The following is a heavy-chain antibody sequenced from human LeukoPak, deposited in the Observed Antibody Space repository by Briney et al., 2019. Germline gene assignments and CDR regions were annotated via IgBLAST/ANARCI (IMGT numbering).Heavy chain of an antibody. J-gene: IGHJ3*02. CDR1: GYTFTGYY. Sequence: ASVKVSCKASGYTFTGYYMHWVRQAPGQGLEWMGWINPNSGGTNYAQKFQGRVTMTTDTSTSTAYMELRSLRSDDTAVYYCARDVTMIVVVIGIDAFDIWGQGTMVTVSS. D-gene: IGHD3-22*01. V-gene: IGHV1-2*02. CDR2: INPNSGGT. CDR3: ARDVTMIVVVIGIDAFDI.